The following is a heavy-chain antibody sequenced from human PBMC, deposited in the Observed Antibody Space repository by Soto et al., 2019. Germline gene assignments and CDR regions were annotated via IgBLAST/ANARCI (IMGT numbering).Heavy chain of an antibody. CDR1: GGSISSGGYY. D-gene: IGHD6-13*01. V-gene: IGHV4-31*03. CDR2: IYYSGST. CDR3: ASLVAAAGRGDWFDP. Sequence: PSETLSLTCTVSGGSISSGGYYWSWIRQHPGKGLEWIGYIYYSGSTYYNPSLKSRVTISVDTSKNQFSLKLSSVTAADTAVYYCASLVAAAGRGDWFDPWGQGTLVTVSS. J-gene: IGHJ5*02.